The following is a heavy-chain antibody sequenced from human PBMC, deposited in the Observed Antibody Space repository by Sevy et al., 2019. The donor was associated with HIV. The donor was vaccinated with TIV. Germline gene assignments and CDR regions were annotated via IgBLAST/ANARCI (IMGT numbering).Heavy chain of an antibody. V-gene: IGHV3-48*03. Sequence: GGSLRPSCEASGSTSSSYEMNWVRQAQGKGREWVSYISSSGTTIKYADSGKGRFTTSRDNVMNSLYMQMNSRRAEDTAVYYCARVDANYDKGFDPWGQGTLVTVSS. CDR1: GSTSSSYE. D-gene: IGHD3-22*01. CDR3: ARVDANYDKGFDP. J-gene: IGHJ5*02. CDR2: ISSSGTTI.